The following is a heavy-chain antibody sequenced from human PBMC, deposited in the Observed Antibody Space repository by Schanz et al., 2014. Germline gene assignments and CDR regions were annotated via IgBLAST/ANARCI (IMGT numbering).Heavy chain of an antibody. Sequence: EVQVVESGGGLVQPGGSLRLSCTASGFNSDDYAMHWVRQAPGKGLEWVSSISYGTSYIYYAESVKGRFTISRDNAKNSLYLQMNSLRAEDTAVYYCAKGRFGELSAFDIWGQGTMVTVSS. D-gene: IGHD3-10*01. CDR2: ISYGTSYI. CDR1: GFNSDDYA. V-gene: IGHV3-21*04. J-gene: IGHJ3*02. CDR3: AKGRFGELSAFDI.